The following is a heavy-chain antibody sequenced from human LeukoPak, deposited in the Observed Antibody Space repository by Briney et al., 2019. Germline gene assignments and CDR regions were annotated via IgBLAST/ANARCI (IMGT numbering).Heavy chain of an antibody. D-gene: IGHD2-15*01. J-gene: IGHJ4*02. CDR3: AREDGYCSGGNCYSYFDS. Sequence: GGSLRLSCVASGFTFSGYWMSWVRQAPGKGLEWVAYIKKTGSETYYVDSVKGRFTITRDNARNSVFLQMNSLRAEDTAVYYCAREDGYCSGGNCYSYFDSWGQGTLVTVSS. CDR1: GFTFSGYW. V-gene: IGHV3-7*01. CDR2: IKKTGSET.